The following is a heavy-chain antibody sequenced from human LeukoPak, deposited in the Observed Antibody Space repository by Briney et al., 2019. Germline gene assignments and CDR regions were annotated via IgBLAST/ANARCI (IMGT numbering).Heavy chain of an antibody. CDR3: AVYKIKSGAESLRMEYFHY. D-gene: IGHD2-21*01. V-gene: IGHV1-2*02. CDR2: INPNSGGT. J-gene: IGHJ1*01. CDR1: GYTFTGYY. Sequence: GASVKVSCKASGYTFTGYYMHWVRQAPGQGLEWMGWINPNSGGTNYAQKFQGRVTMTRDTSISTAYMELSRLRSDDTAVYYCAVYKIKSGAESLRMEYFHYWGQGSLVTVSS.